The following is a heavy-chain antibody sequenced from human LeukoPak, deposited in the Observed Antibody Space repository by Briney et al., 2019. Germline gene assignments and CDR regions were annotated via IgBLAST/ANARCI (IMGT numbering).Heavy chain of an antibody. CDR3: AKGDRSRCCRGEVY. CDR2: ISGSGSST. D-gene: IGHD3-10*01. CDR1: GFTFRSNT. Sequence: PGGSLRLSCAASGFTFRSNTMSWVRQAPGRGLEWVSVISGSGSSTYYADSVKGRFTISRDNSMNTLYLQMSSLRAEDTAVYYCAKGDRSRCCRGEVYWGQGTLVTVSS. J-gene: IGHJ4*02. V-gene: IGHV3-23*01.